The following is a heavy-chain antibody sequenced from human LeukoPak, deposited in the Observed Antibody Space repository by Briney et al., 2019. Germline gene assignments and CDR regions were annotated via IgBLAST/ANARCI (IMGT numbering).Heavy chain of an antibody. Sequence: SETLSLTCAVFGDSISNNNCCSWVRQSPGKGLEWIGEICPRGGINYNPSLRSRVRITGDRPKNQFSLYVISVTAADSAIYYCARDGGFDQDVWGQGTTVTVSS. CDR2: ICPRGGI. D-gene: IGHD4-23*01. CDR1: GDSISNNNC. CDR3: ARDGGFDQDV. J-gene: IGHJ6*02. V-gene: IGHV4-4*02.